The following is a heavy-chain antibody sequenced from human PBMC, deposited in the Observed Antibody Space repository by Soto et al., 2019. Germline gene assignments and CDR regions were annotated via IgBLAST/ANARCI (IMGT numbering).Heavy chain of an antibody. CDR1: GFTFSSYA. V-gene: IGHV3-30-3*01. J-gene: IGHJ4*02. CDR2: ISYDGSNK. CDR3: ARGQVGQLRFDGSADY. Sequence: QVQLVESGGGVVQPGRSLRLSCAASGFTFSSYAMHWVRQAPGKGLEWVAVISYDGSNKYYADSVKGRFTISRDNSKNTLYLQMNSLRAEDTAVYYCARGQVGQLRFDGSADYWGQGTLVTVSS. D-gene: IGHD5-12*01.